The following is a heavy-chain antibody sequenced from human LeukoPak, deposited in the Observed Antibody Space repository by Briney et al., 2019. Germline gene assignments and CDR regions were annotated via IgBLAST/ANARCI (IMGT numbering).Heavy chain of an antibody. Sequence: PGGSLRLSCAASGFTFSSYAISWVRQAPGKGLEWVSAISGSGGSTYYADSVKGRFTISRDNSKNTLYLQMSSLRADDTAVYYCARRTYSTDQYYFDYWGQGTLVTVSS. CDR3: ARRTYSTDQYYFDY. V-gene: IGHV3-23*01. CDR1: GFTFSSYA. D-gene: IGHD6-13*01. CDR2: ISGSGGST. J-gene: IGHJ4*02.